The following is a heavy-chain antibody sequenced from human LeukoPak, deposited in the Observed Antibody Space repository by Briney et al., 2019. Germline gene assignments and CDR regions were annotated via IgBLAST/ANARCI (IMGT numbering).Heavy chain of an antibody. Sequence: GGSLRLSCAASGFTFNTYEINWVRQAPGKGLEWVSYISSSGSTIYYADSVKGRFTISRDNAKNSLYLQMNSLRAEDTAVYYCAREAVELGDAFGIWGQGTMVTVSS. D-gene: IGHD1-7*01. CDR1: GFTFNTYE. CDR3: AREAVELGDAFGI. CDR2: ISSSGSTI. J-gene: IGHJ3*02. V-gene: IGHV3-48*03.